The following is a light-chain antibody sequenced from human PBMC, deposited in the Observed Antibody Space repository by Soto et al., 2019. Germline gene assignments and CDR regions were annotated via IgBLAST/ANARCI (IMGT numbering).Light chain of an antibody. J-gene: IGKJ1*01. CDR3: QQYRNYPWT. CDR1: QSVSAW. Sequence: DIPMTQARSTLSAAEGDRVTITCRASQSVSAWLAWYQQKPGKAPKLLIYKASTLESGVPSRFSGSGYGAEFTLTISSLQPDDLGTYYCQQYRNYPWTFGQGTKVEIK. V-gene: IGKV1-5*03. CDR2: KAS.